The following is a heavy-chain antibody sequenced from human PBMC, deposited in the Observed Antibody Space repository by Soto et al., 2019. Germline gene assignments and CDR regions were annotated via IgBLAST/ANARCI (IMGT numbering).Heavy chain of an antibody. CDR3: ARSRLWEQHFDS. J-gene: IGHJ4*02. Sequence: SETLSLTCTVSGGSISSGGYYWSWIRQHPGKGLEWIGYIYYSGSTYYNPSLKSRVTISVDTSKNQFSLELSSVTAADTAVYYCARSRLWEQHFDSWGQGILVTVSS. D-gene: IGHD1-26*01. V-gene: IGHV4-31*03. CDR2: IYYSGST. CDR1: GGSISSGGYY.